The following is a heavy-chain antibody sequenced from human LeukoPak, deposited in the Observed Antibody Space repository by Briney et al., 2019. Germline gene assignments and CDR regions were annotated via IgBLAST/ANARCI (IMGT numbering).Heavy chain of an antibody. D-gene: IGHD2-21*01. J-gene: IGHJ5*02. Sequence: PGGSLRLSCATSGFTFNTFAMSWVRQAPGKGLEWVASITGGGTGTSYADSVKGRFTISRDNSKDTRYLQMNSLRAADTAVYYCTKVNSPSYSRDVYHSAAWGQGTLVTVSS. CDR2: ITGGGTGT. CDR1: GFTFNTFA. CDR3: TKVNSPSYSRDVYHSAA. V-gene: IGHV3-23*01.